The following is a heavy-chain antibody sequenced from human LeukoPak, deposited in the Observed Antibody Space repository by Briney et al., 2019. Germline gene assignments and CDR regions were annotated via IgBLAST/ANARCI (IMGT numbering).Heavy chain of an antibody. V-gene: IGHV1-2*02. Sequence: ASVKVSCKASGYTFTGYYMHWVRQAPGQGLEWMGWSNPNSGGTNYAQKFQGRVTMTRDTSISTAYMELSRLRSDDTAVYYCARGPLRFLEWSPPGHDYWGQGTLVTVSS. CDR2: SNPNSGGT. D-gene: IGHD3-3*01. J-gene: IGHJ4*02. CDR1: GYTFTGYY. CDR3: ARGPLRFLEWSPPGHDY.